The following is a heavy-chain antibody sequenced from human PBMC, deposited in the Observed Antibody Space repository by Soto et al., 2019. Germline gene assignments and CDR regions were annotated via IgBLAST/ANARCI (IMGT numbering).Heavy chain of an antibody. CDR3: ARLPKGSLVTA. CDR2: ISSHSDTT. CDR1: GFRFSDHS. J-gene: IGHJ4*02. D-gene: IGHD2-21*02. Sequence: LVESGGDLVYPGGSLRLSCVASGFRFSDHSMNWVRQAPGKGLQWISYISSHSDTTYYADSVKGRFTVSRDNAKNALFLQMNSLRDDDTATYYCARLPKGSLVTAWGQGARVTVSS. V-gene: IGHV3-48*02.